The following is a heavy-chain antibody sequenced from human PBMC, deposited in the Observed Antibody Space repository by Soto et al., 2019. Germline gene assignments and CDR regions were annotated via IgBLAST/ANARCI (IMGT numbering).Heavy chain of an antibody. Sequence: EVQLVQSGAEVKKPGESLKISCKTSGYTFTTSAIGWVRQMPGKGLEWMGIINPGDSRTTYSPSFQGQITISADKYIITAYLHWSSLKASDTAIYYCTLYYNFWNMWGQGTLVTVSS. D-gene: IGHD3-3*01. CDR1: GYTFTTSA. CDR2: INPGDSRT. CDR3: TLYYNFWNM. V-gene: IGHV5-51*01. J-gene: IGHJ4*02.